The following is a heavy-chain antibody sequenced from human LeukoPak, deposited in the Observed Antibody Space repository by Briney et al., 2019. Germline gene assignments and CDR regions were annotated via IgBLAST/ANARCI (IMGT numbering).Heavy chain of an antibody. J-gene: IGHJ4*02. Sequence: ASVKVSCKASGYTFTSNYIHWVRQAPGQGLEWMGMIYPRDGSTSYAQKFQGRVTMTEDTSTDTAYMELSSLRSEDTAVYYCATDVRFLEWLTRYWGQGTLVTVSS. D-gene: IGHD3-3*01. CDR1: GYTFTSNY. V-gene: IGHV1-46*01. CDR3: ATDVRFLEWLTRY. CDR2: IYPRDGST.